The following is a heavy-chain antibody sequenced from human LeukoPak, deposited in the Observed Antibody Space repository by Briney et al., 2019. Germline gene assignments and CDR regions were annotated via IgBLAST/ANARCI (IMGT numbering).Heavy chain of an antibody. CDR3: ARHPYYYYYMDV. V-gene: IGHV4-39*01. J-gene: IGHJ6*03. CDR2: IYYSGST. Sequence: SETLSLTCSVSGGSISSSSYYWVWIRQPPGKGLEWIGSIYYSGSTYYNPSLKSRFTISVDMSKNQFSLNLNSVTAADTAVYYCARHPYYYYYMDVWGKGTTVTVSS. CDR1: GGSISSSSYY.